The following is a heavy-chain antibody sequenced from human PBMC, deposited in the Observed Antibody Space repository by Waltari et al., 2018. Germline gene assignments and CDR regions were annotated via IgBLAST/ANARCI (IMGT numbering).Heavy chain of an antibody. J-gene: IGHJ5*02. CDR2: MHTTGNT. V-gene: IGHV4-39*01. Sequence: QLQLQESGPGLVKPSETLSLSCFVSGASVSSYSWAWIRQSPGKGLEWIGTMHTTGNTYDNPSLNSRVSISVDMAKNQFSLKLSSLTAADTAVYYCARLPTGYPNWVDPWGQGTLVTVSS. CDR1: GASVSSYS. CDR3: ARLPTGYPNWVDP. D-gene: IGHD6-13*01.